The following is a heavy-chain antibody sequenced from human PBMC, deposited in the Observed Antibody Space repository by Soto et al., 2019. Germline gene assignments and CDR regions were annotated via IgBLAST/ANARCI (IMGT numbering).Heavy chain of an antibody. J-gene: IGHJ6*02. D-gene: IGHD3-10*01. CDR2: INHSGST. CDR3: ARKKYYYGSGSYYRTYYYYGMDV. V-gene: IGHV4-34*01. Sequence: SETLSLTCAVYGWSFSGYYWSWIRKPPGKGREWIGEINHSGSTNYNPSIKSRVTISVDTSKNQFSLKLSSVTAADTAVYYCARKKYYYGSGSYYRTYYYYGMDVWGQGTTVT. CDR1: GWSFSGYY.